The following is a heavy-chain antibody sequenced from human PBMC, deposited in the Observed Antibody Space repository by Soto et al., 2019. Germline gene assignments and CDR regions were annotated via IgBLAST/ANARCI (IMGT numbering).Heavy chain of an antibody. D-gene: IGHD3-3*01. Sequence: EVQLVESGGGLVQPGGSLRLSCAVSGFTFSSDWMHWVRQAPGKGLVWVSRINSDGSSTSYADSVKGRFTISRDNAKNKLYLQMNSLRAEDTAVYYCASPILGVIIGYWGQGTLVTVSS. J-gene: IGHJ4*02. CDR3: ASPILGVIIGY. V-gene: IGHV3-74*01. CDR1: GFTFSSDW. CDR2: INSDGSST.